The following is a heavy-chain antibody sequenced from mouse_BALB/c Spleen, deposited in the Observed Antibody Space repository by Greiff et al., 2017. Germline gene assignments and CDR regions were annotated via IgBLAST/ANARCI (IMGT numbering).Heavy chain of an antibody. Sequence: VQLQESAAELARPGASVKMSCKASGYTFTSYTMHWVKQRPGQGLEWIGYINPSSGYTEYNQKFKDKTTLTADKSSSTAYMQLSSLTSEDSAVYYCARSTMIYYAMDYWGQGTSVTVSS. V-gene: IGHV1-4*02. CDR1: GYTFTSYT. D-gene: IGHD2-4*01. CDR3: ARSTMIYYAMDY. J-gene: IGHJ4*01. CDR2: INPSSGYT.